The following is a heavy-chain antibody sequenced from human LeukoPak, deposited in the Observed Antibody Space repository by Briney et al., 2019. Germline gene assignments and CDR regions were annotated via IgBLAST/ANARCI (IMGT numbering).Heavy chain of an antibody. Sequence: GGSLRLSCVASGFTFPRYAMNWVRQAPGQGLEWVSGIGGSGANTYYAEYVKGRFTISRDNSKNTVYLQMNSLRAEDTAVYYCAKENYYGSGSYYDYWGQGTLVTVSS. CDR2: IGGSGANT. D-gene: IGHD3-10*01. CDR3: AKENYYGSGSYYDY. CDR1: GFTFPRYA. V-gene: IGHV3-23*01. J-gene: IGHJ4*02.